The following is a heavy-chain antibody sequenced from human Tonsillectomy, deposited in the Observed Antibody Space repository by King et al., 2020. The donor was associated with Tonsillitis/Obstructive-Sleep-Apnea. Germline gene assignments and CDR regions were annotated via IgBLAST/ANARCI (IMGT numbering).Heavy chain of an antibody. Sequence: VQLVESGGGLVQPGGSLRLSCVASGFTFSSYAMTWVRQAPGKGPEWVSGISGSNGGTYYADPVKGRFTISRNNSKNTLYLQMNSLRAEDTALYYCAKDFAAVTGDPGSWGQGTLVTVSS. J-gene: IGHJ5*02. CDR3: AKDFAAVTGDPGS. D-gene: IGHD6-19*01. V-gene: IGHV3-23*04. CDR2: ISGSNGGT. CDR1: GFTFSSYA.